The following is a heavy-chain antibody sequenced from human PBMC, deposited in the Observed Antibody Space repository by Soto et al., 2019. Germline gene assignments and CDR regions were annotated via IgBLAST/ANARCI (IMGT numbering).Heavy chain of an antibody. Sequence: PGGSLRLSCVGSGFTFSSYGMHWVRQAPGKGLECVAVISDTGSSHYYAASVEGRFTISRENSKNTLSLHMDRRRVEDTAVYYCAKDRGGDCPDNSCYFGADYWGQGTPVTVSS. J-gene: IGHJ4*02. D-gene: IGHD2-2*01. CDR1: GFTFSSYG. CDR2: ISDTGSSH. V-gene: IGHV3-30*18. CDR3: AKDRGGDCPDNSCYFGADY.